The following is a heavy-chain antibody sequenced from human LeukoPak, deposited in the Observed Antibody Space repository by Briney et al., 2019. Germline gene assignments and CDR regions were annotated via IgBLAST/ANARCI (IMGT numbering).Heavy chain of an antibody. CDR3: ARNRAVAEFDY. D-gene: IGHD6-19*01. Sequence: ASVKVSCKASGYTFSSYYIHWMRQAPGQGLEWVGLINPTAGNTTYAQNFQGRVTMTTDTSTTTVYMDLSSLRSEDTAVYYCARNRAVAEFDYWGQGTLVTVSS. CDR1: GYTFSSYY. CDR2: INPTAGNT. J-gene: IGHJ4*02. V-gene: IGHV1-46*01.